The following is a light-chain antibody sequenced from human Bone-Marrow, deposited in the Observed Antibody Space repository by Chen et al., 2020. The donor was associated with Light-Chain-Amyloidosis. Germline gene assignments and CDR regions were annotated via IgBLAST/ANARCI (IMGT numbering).Light chain of an antibody. CDR2: EVS. Sequence: QSALTQPPSASGSPGQSVTISCPGTISDIGRYNYVSWYSQSPGKAPKLLIYEVSKRPSGVPDRFSGSKFGNTASLTVSDIRADDESHYYCSSFGGTSNNVLFGGGTTLTVL. V-gene: IGLV2-8*01. J-gene: IGLJ2*01. CDR1: ISDIGRYNY. CDR3: SSFGGTSNNVL.